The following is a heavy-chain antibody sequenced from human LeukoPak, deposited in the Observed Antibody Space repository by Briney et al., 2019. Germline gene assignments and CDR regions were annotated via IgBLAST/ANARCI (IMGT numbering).Heavy chain of an antibody. CDR1: GGSITTYY. V-gene: IGHV4-59*01. CDR2: IYHSGST. D-gene: IGHD5-24*01. CDR3: AGSSILNYYFDF. J-gene: IGHJ2*01. Sequence: PSETLSLTCIVSGGSITTYYWSWIRRPPGKGLEWVGYIYHSGSTNYNPFLKSRVTISVDTSKNQFSLKLRSVTAADTAVYYCAGSSILNYYFDFWGRGTLLTVSS.